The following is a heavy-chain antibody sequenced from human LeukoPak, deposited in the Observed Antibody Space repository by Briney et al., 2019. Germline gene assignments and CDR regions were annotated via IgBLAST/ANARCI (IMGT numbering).Heavy chain of an antibody. CDR2: MNPNSGNT. CDR1: GYTSASYD. Sequence: ASVKVSCKASGYTSASYDINWVRQAPGQGLGWMGWMNPNSGNTGYAQKFQGRVTMTRNTSISTAYMELSSLRSEDTAVYYCARPSNRGSGSYFGYDAFDIWGQGTMVTVSS. CDR3: ARPSNRGSGSYFGYDAFDI. V-gene: IGHV1-8*01. D-gene: IGHD3-10*01. J-gene: IGHJ3*02.